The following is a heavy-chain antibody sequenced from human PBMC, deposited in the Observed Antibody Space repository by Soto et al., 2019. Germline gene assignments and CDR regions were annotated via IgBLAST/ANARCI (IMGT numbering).Heavy chain of an antibody. CDR1: GYTFTGYY. CDR3: AREMEVGGTRHYYGMDV. V-gene: IGHV1-2*04. CDR2: INSNSGAT. D-gene: IGHD1-26*01. Sequence: ASVKVSCKASGYTFTGYYMHWVRQAPGKGLEWMGWINSNSGATNYVQKFQGWVTMNRDTSISTVYMELSRLISDDTAVYYCAREMEVGGTRHYYGMDVWGQGTTVTVSS. J-gene: IGHJ6*02.